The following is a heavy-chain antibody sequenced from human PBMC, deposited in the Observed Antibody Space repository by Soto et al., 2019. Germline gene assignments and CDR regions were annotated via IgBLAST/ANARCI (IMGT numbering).Heavy chain of an antibody. CDR1: GYTFTSYG. J-gene: IGHJ4*02. CDR2: ISAYNGNT. D-gene: IGHD2-15*01. V-gene: IGHV1-18*01. CDR3: ASGYCSGGSCDRVRY. Sequence: QVQLVQSGAEVKKPGASVKVSCKASGYTFTSYGISWVRQAPGQGLEWMGWISAYNGNTNYAQKLQDRVTMTTDTSTSTAYMELRSLRSDDTAVYYCASGYCSGGSCDRVRYWGQGTLVTVSS.